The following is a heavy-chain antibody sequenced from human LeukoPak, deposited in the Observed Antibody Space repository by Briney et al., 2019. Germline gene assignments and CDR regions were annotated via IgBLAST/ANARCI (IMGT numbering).Heavy chain of an antibody. V-gene: IGHV3-43*02. CDR2: ISGDGGGT. D-gene: IGHD3-22*01. CDR1: GFTFDDYA. Sequence: GGSLRLSCVAFGFTFDDYAMHWVRQVPGKGLEWVSLISGDGGGTYYADSVKGRFAVSRDNSKNSLYLQMNSLRSEDAALYYCAKDPGNYYDSSGYFAFWGQGTLVAVSS. J-gene: IGHJ4*02. CDR3: AKDPGNYYDSSGYFAF.